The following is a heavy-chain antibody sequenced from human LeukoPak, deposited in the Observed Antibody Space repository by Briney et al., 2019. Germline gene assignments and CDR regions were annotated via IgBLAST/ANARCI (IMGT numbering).Heavy chain of an antibody. V-gene: IGHV1-2*02. CDR2: INPVSGAT. J-gene: IGHJ4*02. D-gene: IGHD2-15*01. Sequence: ASVKVSCKVFGYSFTGYYMVWVRQAPGQGLEWMGWINPVSGATAYAQNFQGRVTMTRDTSLYTAYMQLTRLRSDDTAVYYCARIDCSGGSCSPFGFDYWGQETLFTVSS. CDR3: ARIDCSGGSCSPFGFDY. CDR1: GYSFTGYY.